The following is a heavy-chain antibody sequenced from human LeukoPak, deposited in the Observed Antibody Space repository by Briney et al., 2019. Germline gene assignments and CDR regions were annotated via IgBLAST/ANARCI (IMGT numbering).Heavy chain of an antibody. J-gene: IGHJ4*02. CDR2: ISYDGSNK. Sequence: HPGGSLRLSCAASGFTFSTYWMTWVRQAPGKGLEWVAVISYDGSNKYYADSVKGRFTISRDNSKNTLYLQMNSLRAEDTAVYYCVTVTTWDNYFDYWGQGTLVTVSS. D-gene: IGHD4-17*01. V-gene: IGHV3-30*03. CDR1: GFTFSTYW. CDR3: VTVTTWDNYFDY.